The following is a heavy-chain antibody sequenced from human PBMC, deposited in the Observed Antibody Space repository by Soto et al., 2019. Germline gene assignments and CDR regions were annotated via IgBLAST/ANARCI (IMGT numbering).Heavy chain of an antibody. Sequence: SGPTLVNPTQPLTLTCAFSGFSLSTSGVGVGWIRQPPGKALEWLALIYWNDDKRYSPSLKSRLTITKDTSKNQVVLTMTNMDPVDTATYYCAHSRVTQQLVPHYYYYGMDVWGQGTTVTVSS. CDR3: AHSRVTQQLVPHYYYYGMDV. CDR1: GFSLSTSGVG. V-gene: IGHV2-5*01. J-gene: IGHJ6*02. CDR2: IYWNDDK. D-gene: IGHD6-13*01.